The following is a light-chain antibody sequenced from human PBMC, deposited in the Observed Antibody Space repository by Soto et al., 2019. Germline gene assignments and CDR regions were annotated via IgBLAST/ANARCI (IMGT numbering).Light chain of an antibody. V-gene: IGLV1-51*01. CDR2: DNN. CDR1: SSNIGNNY. Sequence: QSVLTQPPSVSAAPRQKVAISGSGSSSNIGNNYVSWYHRVPGSAPKLLIYDNNERPSGIPDRFSGSKSGTSATLDITGLQTGDEGDYYCGTWDSRLRVVVFGGGTKLTVL. CDR3: GTWDSRLRVVV. J-gene: IGLJ2*01.